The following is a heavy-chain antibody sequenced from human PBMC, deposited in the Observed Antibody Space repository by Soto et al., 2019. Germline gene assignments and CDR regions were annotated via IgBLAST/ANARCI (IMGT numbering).Heavy chain of an antibody. V-gene: IGHV3-21*01. J-gene: IGHJ4*02. CDR2: ISGNSNYM. Sequence: GGSLRLACAASGFTFSSYSMNWVRQAPGKGLEWVSSISGNSNYMYYADSVKGRFTISRDNAKNSLYLQMNSLRAEDTAVYYCAREMIGSGSYDYWGQGIVVTVSS. D-gene: IGHD3-10*01. CDR1: GFTFSSYS. CDR3: AREMIGSGSYDY.